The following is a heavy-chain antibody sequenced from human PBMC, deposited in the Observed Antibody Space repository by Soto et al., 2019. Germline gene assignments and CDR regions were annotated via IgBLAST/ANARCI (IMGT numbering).Heavy chain of an antibody. V-gene: IGHV4-59*01. CDR2: IFNSGST. J-gene: IGHJ6*03. CDR1: GGSISNYC. Sequence: QVQLQESGPGLVKSSETLSLTCRVSGGSISNYCWSWIRQPPGKGLEWIGYIFNSGSTIYSPSLKSRVTLTLYTSKNQFSLSLGSVTVADTAIYYCARGPETYYMDVWGKGTTVTVSS. CDR3: ARGPETYYMDV.